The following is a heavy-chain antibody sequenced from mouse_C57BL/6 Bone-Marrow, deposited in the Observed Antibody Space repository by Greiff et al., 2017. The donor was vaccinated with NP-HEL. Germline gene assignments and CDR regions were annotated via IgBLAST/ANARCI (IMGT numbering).Heavy chain of an antibody. CDR1: GYTFTSYW. D-gene: IGHD1-1*01. V-gene: IGHV1-50*01. J-gene: IGHJ4*01. CDR3: ARYGYYYAMDY. CDR2: IDPSDSYT. Sequence: VQLQQPGAELVKPGASVKLSCKASGYTFTSYWMQWVKQRPGQGLEWIGEIDPSDSYTNYNQKFKGKATLTVDPSSSTAYMQLSSLTSEDSAVYYCARYGYYYAMDYWGQGTSVTVSS.